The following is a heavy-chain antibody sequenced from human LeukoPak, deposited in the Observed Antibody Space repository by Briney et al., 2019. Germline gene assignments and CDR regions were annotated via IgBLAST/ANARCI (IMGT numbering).Heavy chain of an antibody. CDR3: ARGGPLGSYYTPPFRY. D-gene: IGHD3-10*01. CDR2: IYYSGST. V-gene: IGHV4-39*07. Sequence: SETLSLTCTVSGGSISSSGYYWGWIRQPPGKGLEWIGSIYYSGSTYYNPSLKSRVTISVDTSKNQFSLKLSSVTAADTAVYYCARGGPLGSYYTPPFRYWGQGTLVTVSS. CDR1: GGSISSSGYY. J-gene: IGHJ4*02.